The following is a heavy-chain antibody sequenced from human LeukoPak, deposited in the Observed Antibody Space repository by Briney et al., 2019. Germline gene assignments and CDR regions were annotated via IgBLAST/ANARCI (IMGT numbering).Heavy chain of an antibody. J-gene: IGHJ6*02. Sequence: ASVKVSCKASGGTFSSYAISWVRQAPGQGLEWMGRIIPILGIANYAQKFQGRVTITADKSTSTAYMELSSLRSEDTAVYYCARDFYGDYVNRDYYYGMDVWGQGTTVTVSS. V-gene: IGHV1-69*04. CDR1: GGTFSSYA. D-gene: IGHD4-17*01. CDR2: IIPILGIA. CDR3: ARDFYGDYVNRDYYYGMDV.